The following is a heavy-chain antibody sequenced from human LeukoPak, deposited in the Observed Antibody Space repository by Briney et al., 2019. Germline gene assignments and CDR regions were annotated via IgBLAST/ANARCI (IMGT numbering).Heavy chain of an antibody. Sequence: ASVKVSCKASGYTFTSCGISWVRQAPGQGLEWMGWISAYNGNTNYAQNLQGRVTMTTDTSTSTAYMELRSLRSDDTAVYYCTRLNHYYDSSGTLYYFDYWGQGTLVTVSS. CDR1: GYTFTSCG. D-gene: IGHD3-22*01. CDR3: TRLNHYYDSSGTLYYFDY. J-gene: IGHJ4*02. V-gene: IGHV1-18*01. CDR2: ISAYNGNT.